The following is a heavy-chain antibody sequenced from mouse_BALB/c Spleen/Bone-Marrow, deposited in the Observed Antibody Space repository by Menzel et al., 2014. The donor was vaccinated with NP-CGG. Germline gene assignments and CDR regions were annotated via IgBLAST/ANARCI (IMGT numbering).Heavy chain of an antibody. V-gene: IGHV14-3*02. CDR2: IDPANGNT. Sequence: VQLQQPGAELVKPGASVKLSCTASGFNIKDTYMHWVKQRPEQGLEWIGRIDPANGNTKYDPKFQGKATITADTSSNTAYLQLSSLTSEDTAVYYCARRGDGYYAWFAYWGQGTLVTVFA. CDR3: ARRGDGYYAWFAY. CDR1: GFNIKDTY. D-gene: IGHD2-3*01. J-gene: IGHJ3*01.